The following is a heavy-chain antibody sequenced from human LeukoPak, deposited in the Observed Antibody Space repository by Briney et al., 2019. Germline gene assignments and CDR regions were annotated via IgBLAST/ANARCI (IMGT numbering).Heavy chain of an antibody. Sequence: PGGSLRLSCAASGFTFDDHGMHWVRQAPGKGLEWVSGISWSSGIIGNADSVKGRFTISRDNAKNSLYLQMDSLRAEDTALYYCAKDTGRPTDAITMEDNAFDIWGQGTMVTVSS. J-gene: IGHJ3*02. V-gene: IGHV3-9*01. CDR2: ISWSSGII. CDR1: GFTFDDHG. D-gene: IGHD3-3*01. CDR3: AKDTGRPTDAITMEDNAFDI.